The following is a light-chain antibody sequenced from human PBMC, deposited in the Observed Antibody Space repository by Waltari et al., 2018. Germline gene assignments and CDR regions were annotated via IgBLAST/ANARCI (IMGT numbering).Light chain of an antibody. CDR1: QSLLFRSNNKNY. V-gene: IGKV4-1*01. CDR2: WAS. CDR3: QQYYHIART. Sequence: DTVMTKSPDSLAVSLGERATINFKSSQSLLFRSNNKNYLAWYQQKPGQPPKLLIHWASTRESGVPDRFSGSGSGTDFTLTISSLQAEDVAVYYCQQYYHIARTFGQGTRVEIK. J-gene: IGKJ1*01.